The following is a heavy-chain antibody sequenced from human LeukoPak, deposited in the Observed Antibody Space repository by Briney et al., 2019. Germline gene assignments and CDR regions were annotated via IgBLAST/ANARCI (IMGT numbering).Heavy chain of an antibody. D-gene: IGHD3-22*01. J-gene: IGHJ4*02. CDR1: GGSISSYY. CDR3: ARVQRVGNSGYYHDY. Sequence: PSETLSLTCTVSGGSISSYYWSWIRQPPGKGLEWIGYIYYSGSTYYNPSLKSRFTISVDTSKNQFSLKVNSVTAADAAVYYCARVQRVGNSGYYHDYWGQGTLVTVSS. CDR2: IYYSGST. V-gene: IGHV4-59*01.